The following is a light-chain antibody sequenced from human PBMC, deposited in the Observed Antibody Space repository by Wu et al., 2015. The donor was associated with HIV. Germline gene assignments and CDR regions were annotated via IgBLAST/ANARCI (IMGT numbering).Light chain of an antibody. Sequence: EIVLTQSPVTLSLSPGERATLSCRASQSVSRSLAWYQQKPVQAPRLLIYDASNRATGIPDRFSGSGSGTDFTLTISSPEPEDFAVYYCQQYSNWPLSFGGGTRVEI. CDR1: QSVSRS. J-gene: IGKJ4*01. V-gene: IGKV3-11*01. CDR2: DAS. CDR3: QQYSNWPLS.